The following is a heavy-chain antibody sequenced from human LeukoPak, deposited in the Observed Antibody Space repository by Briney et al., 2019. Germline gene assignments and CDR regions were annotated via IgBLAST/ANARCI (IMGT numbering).Heavy chain of an antibody. CDR3: AKKVPNLHFDY. CDR2: FSGGDGST. J-gene: IGHJ4*02. Sequence: GGSLRLSCAASGFIFSSHAMSWVRQAPGKGLERVSTFSGGDGSTYYTDSVKGRFTISRDNSKNTLYPQMNSLRAEDTAIYYCAKKVPNLHFDYWGQGTLVTVS. D-gene: IGHD5/OR15-5a*01. V-gene: IGHV3-23*01. CDR1: GFIFSSHA.